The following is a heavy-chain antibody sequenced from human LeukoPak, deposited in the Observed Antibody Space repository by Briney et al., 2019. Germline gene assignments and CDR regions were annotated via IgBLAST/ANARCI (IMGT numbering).Heavy chain of an antibody. CDR1: DDSITMYY. CDR3: ARGGAFSGSSNNLDP. D-gene: IGHD3-10*01. J-gene: IGHJ5*02. Sequence: SETLSLTCTVSDDSITMYYWTWIRQPPGKGLEWIGYVDHTGSTNFNPSLNGRVSISRDTSKNLFSLRLRSVTAADTAVYYCARGGAFSGSSNNLDPWGQGTLVTVSS. CDR2: VDHTGST. V-gene: IGHV4-59*01.